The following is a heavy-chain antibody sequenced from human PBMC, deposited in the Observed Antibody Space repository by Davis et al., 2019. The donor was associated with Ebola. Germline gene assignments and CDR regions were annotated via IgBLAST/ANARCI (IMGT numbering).Heavy chain of an antibody. CDR3: AAGRYYDFWSGHRAFDI. D-gene: IGHD3-3*01. V-gene: IGHV1-58*01. CDR1: GFTFTSSA. Sequence: SVKVSCKASGFTFTSSAVQWVRQARGQRLEWIGWIVVGSGNTNYAQKFQERVTITRDMSTSTAYMELSSLRSEDTAVYYWAAGRYYDFWSGHRAFDIWGQGTMVTVSS. J-gene: IGHJ3*02. CDR2: IVVGSGNT.